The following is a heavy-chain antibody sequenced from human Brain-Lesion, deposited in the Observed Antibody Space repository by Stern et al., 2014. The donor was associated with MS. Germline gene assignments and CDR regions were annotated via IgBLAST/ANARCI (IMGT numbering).Heavy chain of an antibody. Sequence: VQLVESGPGLVKPSQTLSLSCTVSGGSISSGGYYWSWIRQPAGKGLEWIGRICTSGSTSYTPSLKSRVPISIDTPKNQFSLRLNPMTAADTAVYYCARGRVVPGFQYYATDVWGQGTTVIVSS. CDR2: ICTSGST. CDR3: ARGRVVPGFQYYATDV. CDR1: GGSISSGGYY. J-gene: IGHJ6*02. D-gene: IGHD2-2*01. V-gene: IGHV4-61*02.